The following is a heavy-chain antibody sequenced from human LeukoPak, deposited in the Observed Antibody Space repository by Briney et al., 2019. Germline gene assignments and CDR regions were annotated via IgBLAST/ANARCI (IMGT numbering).Heavy chain of an antibody. Sequence: GGSLRLSCAASGIIVSSSYMGWVRQAPGKGLEWVSVIYGGGGIYYADSVKGRFTISRDNSKNTLDLQMNSLRAEDTAVYYCARESTGCYDYWGQGTLVTVSS. J-gene: IGHJ4*02. CDR1: GIIVSSSY. V-gene: IGHV3-53*01. D-gene: IGHD2-15*01. CDR2: IYGGGGI. CDR3: ARESTGCYDY.